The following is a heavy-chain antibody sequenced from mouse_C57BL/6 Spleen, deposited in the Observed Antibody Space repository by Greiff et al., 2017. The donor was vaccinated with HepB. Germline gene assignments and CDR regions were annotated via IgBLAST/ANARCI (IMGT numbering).Heavy chain of an antibody. D-gene: IGHD4-1*01. CDR2: IDPETGGT. CDR3: TEGVWDVGDFDV. J-gene: IGHJ1*03. CDR1: GYTFTDYE. Sequence: QVQLQQSGAELVRPGASVTLSCKASGYTFTDYEMHWVKQTPVHGLEWIGAIDPETGGTAYNQKFKGKAILTADKSSSTAYMELRSLTSEDSAVYYCTEGVWDVGDFDVWGTGTTVTVSS. V-gene: IGHV1-15*01.